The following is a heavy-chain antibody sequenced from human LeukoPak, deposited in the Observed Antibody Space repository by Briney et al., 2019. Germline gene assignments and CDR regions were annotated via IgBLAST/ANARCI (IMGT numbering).Heavy chain of an antibody. CDR3: ARGTSARYCSGGSCYSGRQGMDV. J-gene: IGHJ6*02. Sequence: SETLSLTCTVSGGSISSYYWSWIRQPAGKGLEWIGRIYTSGSTNYNPSLKSRVTISVDTSKNQFSLKLSSVTAADTAVYYCARGTSARYCSGGSCYSGRQGMDVWGQGTTVTVSS. CDR2: IYTSGST. CDR1: GGSISSYY. D-gene: IGHD2-15*01. V-gene: IGHV4-4*07.